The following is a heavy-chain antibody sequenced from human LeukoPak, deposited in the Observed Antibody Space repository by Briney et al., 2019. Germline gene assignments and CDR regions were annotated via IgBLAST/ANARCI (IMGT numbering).Heavy chain of an antibody. Sequence: GGSLRLSCAASGFTFSRYWMSWVRQAPGKGLEWVGNIRQDGSAKYYLDSVKGRFTISRDNAKNSLYLQMNSLRAEDTAVYYCGGGDYFDRCWYFICAFDIWGQGTKVTVSS. CDR1: GFTFSRYW. CDR3: GGGDYFDRCWYFICAFDI. V-gene: IGHV3-7*04. CDR2: IRQDGSAK. D-gene: IGHD3-22*01. J-gene: IGHJ3*02.